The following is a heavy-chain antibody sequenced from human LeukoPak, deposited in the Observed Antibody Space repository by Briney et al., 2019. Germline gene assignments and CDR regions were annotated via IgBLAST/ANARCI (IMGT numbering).Heavy chain of an antibody. CDR2: INHSGST. CDR3: ARDRDIVATIVDY. D-gene: IGHD5-12*01. Sequence: PSETLSLTCAVYGGSFSGYYWSWIRQPPGKGLEWIGEINHSGSTNYNPSLKSRVTISVDTSKNQFSLKLSSVTAADTAVYYCARDRDIVATIVDYWGQGTLVTVSS. V-gene: IGHV4-34*01. J-gene: IGHJ4*02. CDR1: GGSFSGYY.